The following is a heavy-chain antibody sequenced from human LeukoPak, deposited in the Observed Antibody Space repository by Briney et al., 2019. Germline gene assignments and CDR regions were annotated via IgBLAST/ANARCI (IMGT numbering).Heavy chain of an antibody. V-gene: IGHV1-18*01. CDR3: ARDSAETYYYDSSGYPFDY. Sequence: ASVKVSCKASGYTFTSYGISWVRQAPGQGLEWMGWISAYNGNTNYAQKLQGRVTMTTDTSTSTAYMELRSLRSDDTAVYYCARDSAETYYYDSSGYPFDYWGQGTLVTVSS. CDR1: GYTFTSYG. J-gene: IGHJ4*02. CDR2: ISAYNGNT. D-gene: IGHD3-22*01.